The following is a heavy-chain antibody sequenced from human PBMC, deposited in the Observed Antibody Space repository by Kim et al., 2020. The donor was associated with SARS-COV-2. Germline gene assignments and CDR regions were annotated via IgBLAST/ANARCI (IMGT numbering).Heavy chain of an antibody. Sequence: GGSLRLSCAASGFTFTNFAMTWVRQAPGKGLEWVSSISSSSSYIYYSDSMKGRFTISRDNAKNSVHLQMNSLRAEDTAIYYCARSDTSGSYYFDDWGQGTLVTVSS. J-gene: IGHJ4*02. CDR3: ARSDTSGSYYFDD. V-gene: IGHV3-21*04. CDR1: GFTFTNFA. CDR2: ISSSSSYI. D-gene: IGHD3-10*01.